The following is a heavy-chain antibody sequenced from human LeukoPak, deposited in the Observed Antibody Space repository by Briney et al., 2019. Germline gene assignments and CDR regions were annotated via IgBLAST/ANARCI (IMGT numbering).Heavy chain of an antibody. CDR2: ISGSDPGT. V-gene: IGHV3-23*01. J-gene: IGHJ4*02. Sequence: GGSLRLSCAASGFSFSTYAMSWVRQIPGKGLEWVSAISGSDPGTYYADSVKGRFTISRVNSRNTLYLQMNSLRAEDTAVYYCARATVVSPNYWGQGTLVTVSS. CDR1: GFSFSTYA. CDR3: ARATVVSPNY. D-gene: IGHD4-23*01.